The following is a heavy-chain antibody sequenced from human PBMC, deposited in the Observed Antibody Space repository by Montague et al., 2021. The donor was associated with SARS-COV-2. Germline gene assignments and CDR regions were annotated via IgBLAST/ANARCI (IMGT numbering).Heavy chain of an antibody. CDR1: GGSISSSSYY. CDR3: ASLPRITIFGVVIHFDY. J-gene: IGHJ4*02. V-gene: IGHV4-39*01. CDR2: LYYSGST. Sequence: SETLSLTCTVSGGSISSSSYYWGWIREPPGKWLEWIVSLYYSGSTSYXPSLKSLVPISVDPSKNQFSLKLSSVTAADTAVYYCASLPRITIFGVVIHFDYWGQGTLVNVAS. D-gene: IGHD3-3*01.